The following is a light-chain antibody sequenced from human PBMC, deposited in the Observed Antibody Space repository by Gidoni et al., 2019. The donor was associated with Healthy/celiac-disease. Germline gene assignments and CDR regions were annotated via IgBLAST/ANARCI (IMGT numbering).Light chain of an antibody. J-gene: IGLJ2*01. V-gene: IGLV3-25*03. Sequence: SYELTQPPSVSVSPGQTARITCSGDAFPKQYAYWYQQKPGQAPVLVIYKDSERPSGIPERFSGPSSGTTVTLTISGVQAEDEADYYCQSADSSGTPVVFGGGTKLTVL. CDR3: QSADSSGTPVV. CDR2: KDS. CDR1: AFPKQY.